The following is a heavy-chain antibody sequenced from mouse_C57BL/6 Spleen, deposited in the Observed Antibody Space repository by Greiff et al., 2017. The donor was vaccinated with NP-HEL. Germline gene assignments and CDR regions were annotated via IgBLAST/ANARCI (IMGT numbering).Heavy chain of an antibody. V-gene: IGHV10-1*01. J-gene: IGHJ4*01. CDR3: VRHKDYRKYYAMDY. Sequence: EVQLVESGGGLVQPKGSLKLSCAASGFSFNTYAMNWVRQAPGKGLEWVARIRSKSNNYATYYADSVKDRFTISRDDSESMLYLQMNNLKTEDTDMYYCVRHKDYRKYYAMDYWGQGTSVTVSS. D-gene: IGHD2-1*01. CDR2: IRSKSNNYAT. CDR1: GFSFNTYA.